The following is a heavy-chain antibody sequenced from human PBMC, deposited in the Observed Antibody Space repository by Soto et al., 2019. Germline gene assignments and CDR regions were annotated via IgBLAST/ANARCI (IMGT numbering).Heavy chain of an antibody. Sequence: SETLSLTCTVSGDSISSNNNYWSWLRQPSGEGLEWIGFISYSGTTSYSPSLKSRVAISLDTSKNQFSLSLSSVTAADTAVYYCARGRGYSYGLDPWGQGTLVTVS. CDR3: ARGRGYSYGLDP. J-gene: IGHJ5*02. CDR2: ISYSGTT. V-gene: IGHV4-30-4*01. CDR1: GDSISSNNNY. D-gene: IGHD5-18*01.